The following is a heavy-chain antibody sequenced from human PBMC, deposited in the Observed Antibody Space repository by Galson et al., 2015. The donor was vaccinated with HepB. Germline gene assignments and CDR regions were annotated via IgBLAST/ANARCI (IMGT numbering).Heavy chain of an antibody. Sequence: SVKVSCKASGYTFTSYGISWVRQAPGQGLEWMGWISAYNGNTNYAQKLQGRVTMTTDTSTSTAYMELRSLRSDDTAVYYCARDYLYVWGSQIHYYYYYGMDVWGQGTTVTVSS. CDR3: ARDYLYVWGSQIHYYYYYGMDV. V-gene: IGHV1-18*04. J-gene: IGHJ6*02. CDR2: ISAYNGNT. D-gene: IGHD3-16*01. CDR1: GYTFTSYG.